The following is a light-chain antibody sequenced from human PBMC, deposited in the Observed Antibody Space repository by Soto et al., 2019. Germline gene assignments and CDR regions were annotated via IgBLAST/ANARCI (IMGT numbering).Light chain of an antibody. Sequence: EIVLTQSPGTLSLSPGERATLSCRASQSVSSSYLAWYQQKPGQAPRLLIYGASSRATGIPDRFSGSGSGTDFTLTISRLEPEDFAVYYCQQYGSSPSMYTFGQGTKLGIK. CDR2: GAS. V-gene: IGKV3-20*01. CDR1: QSVSSSY. CDR3: QQYGSSPSMYT. J-gene: IGKJ2*01.